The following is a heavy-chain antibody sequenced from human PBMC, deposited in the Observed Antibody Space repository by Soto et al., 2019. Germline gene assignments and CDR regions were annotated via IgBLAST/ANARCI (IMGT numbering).Heavy chain of an antibody. V-gene: IGHV3-30-3*01. Sequence: QVQLVESGGGVVQPGRSLRLSCAASGFTFSSYAMHWVRQAPGKGLEWVAVISYDGSNKYYADSVKGRFTISRDNSKNTLYVHMNSLRAEDTAVYYCARDRGPWIQLWFNYWGLGTLVTVSS. CDR3: ARDRGPWIQLWFNY. D-gene: IGHD5-18*01. CDR2: ISYDGSNK. J-gene: IGHJ4*02. CDR1: GFTFSSYA.